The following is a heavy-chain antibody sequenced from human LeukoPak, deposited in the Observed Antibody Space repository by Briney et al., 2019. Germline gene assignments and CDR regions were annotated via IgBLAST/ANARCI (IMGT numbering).Heavy chain of an antibody. CDR2: INPNSGGT. D-gene: IGHD3-16*01. CDR1: GYTFTSYY. J-gene: IGHJ3*02. CDR3: ARDPGFTFGGVGAFDI. Sequence: ASVKVSCKASGYTFTSYYMHWVRQAPGQGLEWMGWINPNSGGTNYAQKFQGRVTMTRDTSISTAYMELSRLRSDDTAVYYCARDPGFTFGGVGAFDIWGQGTMVTVSS. V-gene: IGHV1-2*02.